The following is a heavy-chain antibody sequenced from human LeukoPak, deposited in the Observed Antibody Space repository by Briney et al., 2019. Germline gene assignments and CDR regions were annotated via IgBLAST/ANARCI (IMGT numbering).Heavy chain of an antibody. D-gene: IGHD6-6*01. Sequence: SETLSLTCSVSGGYISSYYWSWIRQPPGKGLEWIGYIYYSGSTNYNSSLKSRVTISVDTSKNQFSLKLSSVTAADTAVYFCARAIAARRRVGWDYFDYWGQGTLVTVSS. CDR1: GGYISSYY. J-gene: IGHJ4*02. CDR2: IYYSGST. CDR3: ARAIAARRRVGWDYFDY. V-gene: IGHV4-59*08.